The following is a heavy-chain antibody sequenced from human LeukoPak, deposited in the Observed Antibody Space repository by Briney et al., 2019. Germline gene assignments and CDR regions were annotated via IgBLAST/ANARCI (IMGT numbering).Heavy chain of an antibody. CDR3: ATRVYYYDSSGYYAS. V-gene: IGHV4-34*01. CDR2: INHSGST. J-gene: IGHJ4*02. CDR1: GGSFSGYY. Sequence: SETLSLTCAVYGGSFSGYYWSWIRQPPGKGLEWIGEINHSGSTNYNPSLKSRLIISVDTSKNKFSLKLSSVTAADTAVYYCATRVYYYDSSGYYASWGQGTLVTVSS. D-gene: IGHD3-22*01.